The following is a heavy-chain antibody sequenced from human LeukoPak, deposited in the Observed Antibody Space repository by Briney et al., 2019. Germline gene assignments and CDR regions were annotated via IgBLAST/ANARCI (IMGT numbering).Heavy chain of an antibody. CDR1: GFNSSVYW. CDR3: ARIVSTENTYRPLDI. J-gene: IGHJ3*02. D-gene: IGHD2/OR15-2a*01. Sequence: PGGSLRLSCAASGFNSSVYWMSWVRQAPGRGLEWVGNINQDESEKYYVVPEERLPTISRDKAKNSLYLEINILRVEDTVLYYCARIVSTENTYRPLDIWGEGEIVTVSS. V-gene: IGHV3-7*01. CDR2: INQDESEK.